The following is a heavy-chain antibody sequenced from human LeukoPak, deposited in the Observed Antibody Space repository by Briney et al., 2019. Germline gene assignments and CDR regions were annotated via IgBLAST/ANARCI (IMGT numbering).Heavy chain of an antibody. CDR3: ARVGYAFDI. Sequence: SGGSLRLSCAASGFTFNNYQMNWVRQAPGKGLECISYISSSGRTIYYADSLKGRFTVSRDNAKNSLYLRMNNLRAEDTAVYYCARVGYAFDIWGQGTMVTVSS. V-gene: IGHV3-48*03. CDR2: ISSSGRTI. J-gene: IGHJ3*02. CDR1: GFTFNNYQ.